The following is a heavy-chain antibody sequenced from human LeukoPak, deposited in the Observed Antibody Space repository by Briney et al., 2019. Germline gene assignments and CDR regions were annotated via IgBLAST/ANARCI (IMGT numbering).Heavy chain of an antibody. J-gene: IGHJ4*02. D-gene: IGHD5-18*01. CDR1: GFTLSSSA. CDR2: ISGGVST. CDR3: ASVPGYSYGYVLDY. Sequence: GGSLRLSCAASGFTLSSSALSWVRQAPGKGPEWVSSISGGVSTYYADSVKGRFTISRDNAKNSLYLQMNSLRAEDTAVYYCASVPGYSYGYVLDYWGQGTLVTVSS. V-gene: IGHV3-23*01.